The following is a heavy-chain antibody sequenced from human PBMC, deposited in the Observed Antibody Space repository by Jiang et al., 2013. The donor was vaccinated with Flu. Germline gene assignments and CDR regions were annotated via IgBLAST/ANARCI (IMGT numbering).Heavy chain of an antibody. CDR1: GYTFTDYY. J-gene: IGHJ4*02. V-gene: IGHV1-2*06. CDR2: INPNSGGT. CDR3: ARDPAASVR. D-gene: IGHD2-2*01. Sequence: GAEVKKPGASVKVSCKASGYTFTDYYLHWVRQAPGQGLEWMGRINPNSGGTNYAQNFQGRVTMTRDSSISTAYMELNSLRSDDTAVYYCARDPAASVRWGQGTLVTVSS.